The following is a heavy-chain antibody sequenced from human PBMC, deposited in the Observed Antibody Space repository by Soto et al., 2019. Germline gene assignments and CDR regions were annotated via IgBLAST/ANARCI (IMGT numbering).Heavy chain of an antibody. J-gene: IGHJ5*02. Sequence: SETLSLTCTVSGGSISSSSYYWGWIRQPPGKGLEWIGSIYYSGSTYYNPSLKSRVTISVDTSKNQFSLKLSSVTAADTAVYYCASSGYSGYGPPNWFDPWSQGTLVTVSS. D-gene: IGHD5-12*01. CDR1: GGSISSSSYY. V-gene: IGHV4-39*01. CDR2: IYYSGST. CDR3: ASSGYSGYGPPNWFDP.